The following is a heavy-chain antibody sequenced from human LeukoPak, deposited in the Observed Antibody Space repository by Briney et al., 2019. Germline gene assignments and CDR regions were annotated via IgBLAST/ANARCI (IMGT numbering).Heavy chain of an antibody. J-gene: IGHJ6*03. CDR2: INAGNGNT. CDR1: GYTFTNYA. D-gene: IGHD6-19*01. V-gene: IGHV1-3*03. Sequence: ASVKVSCKASGYTFTNYALHWVRQAPGQRLEWMGWINAGNGNTKYSQEFQAKVTITRDTSASTAYMELSSLRSEDMAVYYCAREGMPVATTSLYYYYYMDVWGQGTAVTVSS. CDR3: AREGMPVATTSLYYYYYMDV.